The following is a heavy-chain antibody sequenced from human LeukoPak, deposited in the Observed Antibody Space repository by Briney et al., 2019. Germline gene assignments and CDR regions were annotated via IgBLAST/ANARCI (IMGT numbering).Heavy chain of an antibody. J-gene: IGHJ4*02. Sequence: SQTLSLTCVIAGXSVSSNTSAWNWIRQSPLRGLEWLGRTFYRSKWYNDYAGSVKSRITISPDTSKNHFSLHLDSVTPEDTAMYYCARDGWPAFDYWGQGSLVTVSS. CDR2: TFYRSKWYN. V-gene: IGHV6-1*01. D-gene: IGHD2-15*01. CDR1: GXSVSSNTSA. CDR3: ARDGWPAFDY.